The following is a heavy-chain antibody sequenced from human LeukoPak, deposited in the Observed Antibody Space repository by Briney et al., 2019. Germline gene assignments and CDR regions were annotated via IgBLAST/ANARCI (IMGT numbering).Heavy chain of an antibody. CDR2: IWFDGSVK. V-gene: IGHV3-33*01. J-gene: IGHJ4*02. Sequence: PGKSLRLSCAASGFSFSNYDMHWVRQAPGKGLEWVAIIWFDGSVKYYGDSVKGRFTISRDNSKNTLYLQMNSLRVEDTAVYYCARGRPHGNDYWGQGTLVTVSS. CDR1: GFSFSNYD. CDR3: ARGRPHGNDY. D-gene: IGHD4-23*01.